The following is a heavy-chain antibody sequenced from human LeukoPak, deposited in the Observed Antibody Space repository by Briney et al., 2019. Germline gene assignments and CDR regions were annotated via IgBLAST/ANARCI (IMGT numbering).Heavy chain of an antibody. J-gene: IGHJ6*02. Sequence: GSLRLSCAASGFTFSSYDMHWVRQATGKGLEWVSAIGTAGDTYYPGSVKGRFTISRENAKNSLYLQMNSLRAGDTAVYYCARGGYCSSTSCYYYGMDVWGQGTTVAVSS. CDR1: GFTFSSYD. CDR3: ARGGYCSSTSCYYYGMDV. V-gene: IGHV3-13*04. CDR2: IGTAGDT. D-gene: IGHD2-2*01.